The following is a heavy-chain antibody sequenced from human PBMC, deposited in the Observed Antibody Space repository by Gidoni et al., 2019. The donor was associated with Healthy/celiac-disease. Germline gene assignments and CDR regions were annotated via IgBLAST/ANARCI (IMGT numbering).Heavy chain of an antibody. CDR2: IYHSGST. V-gene: IGHV4-38-2*01. CDR1: GYSISSGYY. Sequence: QVQLQESGPGLVKPSETLSLTCAVSGYSISSGYYWGWSRQPPGKGLEWIGSIYHSGSTYYNPSLKSRVTISVDTSKTQFSLKLSSVTAADTAVYYCAREDLRFLWIDWGQGTLVTVSS. J-gene: IGHJ4*02. D-gene: IGHD3-3*01. CDR3: AREDLRFLWID.